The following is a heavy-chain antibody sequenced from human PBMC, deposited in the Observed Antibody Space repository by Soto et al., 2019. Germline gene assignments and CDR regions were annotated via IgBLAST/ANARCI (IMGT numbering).Heavy chain of an antibody. CDR2: ISGTGVST. V-gene: IGHV3-23*01. Sequence: EVQLLESGGDLVQPGGSLRLSCAASGFTFSSHAISWVRQAPGKGLEWVSAISGTGVSTFYADSVKGRFTISRDNSKNTLYLQMNRLRVEDTAIYYCAKDLRLHYAGYFDSWGQGTLVTVSS. CDR3: AKDLRLHYAGYFDS. J-gene: IGHJ4*02. D-gene: IGHD4-17*01. CDR1: GFTFSSHA.